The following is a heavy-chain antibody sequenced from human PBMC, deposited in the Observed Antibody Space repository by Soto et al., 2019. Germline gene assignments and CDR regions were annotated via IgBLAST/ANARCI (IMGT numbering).Heavy chain of an antibody. J-gene: IGHJ4*02. V-gene: IGHV4-39*01. CDR1: GGSINGGTYF. CDR2: INYSGRT. D-gene: IGHD3-3*01. Sequence: QLQLQESGPGLVKPSETLSLTCTVSGGSINGGTYFWGWIRQPPGKGLEWIGSINYSGRTNYNPSLKSRVSVSADTSKNQCSLKLRSVTATDTAVYYCARHTPHATFGVPTPYFDHWGQGTLVSVSS. CDR3: ARHTPHATFGVPTPYFDH.